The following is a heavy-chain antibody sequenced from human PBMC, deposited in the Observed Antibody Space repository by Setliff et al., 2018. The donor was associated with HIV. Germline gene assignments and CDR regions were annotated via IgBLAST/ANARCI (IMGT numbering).Heavy chain of an antibody. CDR2: INAANGNT. D-gene: IGHD3-22*01. J-gene: IGHJ2*01. CDR3: ARHQAPYYGSSGYNPNWYFDL. CDR1: GYTFTNYA. Sequence: ASVKVSCKASGYTFTNYAVHWVRQAHGQRLEWMGWINAANGNTDSSQKFQGRVTITTDTSASTAYMELDSLSSEDTAVYYCARHQAPYYGSSGYNPNWYFDLWGRGTLVTVSS. V-gene: IGHV1-3*01.